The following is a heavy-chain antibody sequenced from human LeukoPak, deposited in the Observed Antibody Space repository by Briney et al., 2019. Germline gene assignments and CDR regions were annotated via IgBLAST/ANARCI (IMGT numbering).Heavy chain of an antibody. D-gene: IGHD6-6*01. CDR3: ARGQYSSSSSRLYYYYYYMDV. V-gene: IGHV1-69*05. J-gene: IGHJ6*03. CDR2: IIPIFGTA. Sequence: ASVKVSCKASGGTFSSYAISWVRQAPGQGLEWMGGIIPIFGTANYAQKFQGRVTITTDESTSTAYMELSSLRSEDTAVYYCARGQYSSSSSRLYYYYYYMDVWGKGTTVTVSS. CDR1: GGTFSSYA.